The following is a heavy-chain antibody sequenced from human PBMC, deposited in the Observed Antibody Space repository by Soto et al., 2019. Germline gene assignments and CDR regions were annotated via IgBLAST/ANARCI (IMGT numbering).Heavy chain of an antibody. D-gene: IGHD1-26*01. CDR3: ARGGYYRFDY. V-gene: IGHV3-7*01. CDR1: GFTFSDYW. J-gene: IGHJ4*02. CDR2: IKKDGTEE. Sequence: GGSLRLSCAVSGFTFSDYWMSWVRQAPGKGLEWVATIKKDGTEEYYVDSVKGRFAISRDNAKNSLYLQMNDLRAEDTAFYYCARGGYYRFDYWGQGTLVTVSS.